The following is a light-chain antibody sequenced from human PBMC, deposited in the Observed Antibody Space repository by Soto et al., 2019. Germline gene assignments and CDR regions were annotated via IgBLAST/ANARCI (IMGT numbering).Light chain of an antibody. CDR1: SSDVGAYNS. J-gene: IGLJ2*01. V-gene: IGLV2-14*01. CDR3: CSYAGSSTSVV. CDR2: DVS. Sequence: QSALTQPASVSGSPGQSITISCTGTSSDVGAYNSVAWYQHNPGKAPKLMIYDVSNRPSGVSSRFSGSKSANTASLSISGLQADDEADYYCCSYAGSSTSVVFGGGTKLTV.